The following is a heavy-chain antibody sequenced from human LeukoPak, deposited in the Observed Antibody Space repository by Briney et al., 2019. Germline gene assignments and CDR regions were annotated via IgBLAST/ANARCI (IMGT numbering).Heavy chain of an antibody. CDR2: MHSGSKT. CDR1: GFTVSSNY. Sequence: GGSLRLSCAASGFTVSSNYMSWVRQAPGKGLEWVSVMHSGSKTYYADSVKGRFTISRDNSKNTLYLQMNRLRAEDTAVYYCARGQSVRNDLWGQGTLVTVSS. D-gene: IGHD1-1*01. CDR3: ARGQSVRNDL. J-gene: IGHJ4*02. V-gene: IGHV3-66*01.